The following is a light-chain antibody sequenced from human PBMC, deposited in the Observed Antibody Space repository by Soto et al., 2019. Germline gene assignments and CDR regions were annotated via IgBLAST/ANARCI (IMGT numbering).Light chain of an antibody. J-gene: IGKJ1*01. CDR1: QSVSAS. CDR3: QQISDWPWT. CDR2: SAS. V-gene: IGKV3-11*01. Sequence: EIVLTQSPATVSLSPGERATLSCRASQSVSASVGWYQQKPGQAPRVLIYSASKRVTGIPARFSGSGSGTDFTLTISNVEPEDFAVYYCQQISDWPWTFGQGIKVEIK.